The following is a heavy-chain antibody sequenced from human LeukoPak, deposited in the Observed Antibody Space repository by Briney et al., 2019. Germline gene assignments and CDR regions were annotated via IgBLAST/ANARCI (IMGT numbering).Heavy chain of an antibody. CDR2: IYHSGST. CDR1: GYSISSGYY. CDR3: ARDWSITGTTRLDY. V-gene: IGHV4-38-2*02. Sequence: SETLSLTCTVSGYSISSGYYWGWIRQPPGKGLEWIGSIYHSGSTYYNPSLKSRVTVSVDTSKNQFSLKLSSVTAADTAVYYCARDWSITGTTRLDYWGQGTLVTVSS. J-gene: IGHJ4*02. D-gene: IGHD1-7*01.